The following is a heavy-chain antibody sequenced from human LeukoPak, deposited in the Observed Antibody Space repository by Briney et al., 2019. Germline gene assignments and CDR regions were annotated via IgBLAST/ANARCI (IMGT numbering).Heavy chain of an antibody. CDR3: AGGPPRLGFDF. V-gene: IGHV4-59*01. CDR1: GVSISNYY. J-gene: IGHJ4*02. CDR2: VYYSGST. Sequence: PSETLSLTCTVSGVSISNYYWSWIRQPPGKGLEWIGYVYYSGSTNYNPSLKSRLTMSVDTYKHQFSLKLKSVTAADTAVYYGAGGPPRLGFDFWGQGTLVTVSS.